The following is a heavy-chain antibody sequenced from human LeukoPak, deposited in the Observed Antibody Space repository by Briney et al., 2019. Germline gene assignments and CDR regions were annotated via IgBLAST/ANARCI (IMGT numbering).Heavy chain of an antibody. CDR3: ARDKGYNWNYVDAFDI. V-gene: IGHV1-2*02. CDR2: INPNSGGT. Sequence: ASVTVSCKASGYTFTGYFMHWVRQAPGQGLEWMGWINPNSGGTNYAQKFQGRVTMTRDTSISTAYMELSRLRSDDTAAYYCARDKGYNWNYVDAFDIWGQGTMVTVSS. J-gene: IGHJ3*02. CDR1: GYTFTGYF. D-gene: IGHD1-7*01.